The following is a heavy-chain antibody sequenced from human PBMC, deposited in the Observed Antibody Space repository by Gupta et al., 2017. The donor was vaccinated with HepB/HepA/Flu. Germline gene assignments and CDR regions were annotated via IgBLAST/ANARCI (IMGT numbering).Heavy chain of an antibody. Sequence: QVQLVESGGGLVKPGGSLRLSCAASGFTFTNHYMSWIRQAPGKGPEWVSYISRGGSTISYADSVKGRFTVSRDNAKNSLYLQMDSLRAEDTAVYYCAREGSGYCIQTDCNPNWFDPWGQGTLVTVSS. D-gene: IGHD2-2*03. CDR3: AREGSGYCIQTDCNPNWFDP. CDR2: ISRGGSTI. CDR1: GFTFTNHY. V-gene: IGHV3-11*04. J-gene: IGHJ5*02.